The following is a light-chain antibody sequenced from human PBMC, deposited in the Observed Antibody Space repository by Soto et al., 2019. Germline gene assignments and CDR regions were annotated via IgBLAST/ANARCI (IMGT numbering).Light chain of an antibody. CDR3: CSYAGTYTVV. V-gene: IGLV2-11*01. CDR2: DVS. CDR1: SSDIGAFNY. J-gene: IGLJ2*01. Sequence: QSVLTQPRSVSGSPGQSVTISCTGTSSDIGAFNYVSWLQQHPGKAPKLMIYDVSKRPSGVPDRFSGSKSGKTASLTISGLQAEDEADYYCCSYAGTYTVVFGGGTKVTVL.